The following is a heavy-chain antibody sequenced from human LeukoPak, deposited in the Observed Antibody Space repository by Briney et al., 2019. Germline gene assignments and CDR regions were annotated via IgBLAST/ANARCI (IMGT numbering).Heavy chain of an antibody. J-gene: IGHJ6*03. CDR2: IYYSGST. CDR1: DGSLSSSSYY. Sequence: SETLSLTCTLSDGSLSSSSYYWGWIRQPPGKGLEWIGSIYYSGSTYYNPSLKSRVTISVDTSKNQFSLKLSSVTAADTAIYFCARRPIHNSGWNNNYYYYMDVWGKGTTVTVSS. V-gene: IGHV4-39*01. D-gene: IGHD6-19*01. CDR3: ARRPIHNSGWNNNYYYYMDV.